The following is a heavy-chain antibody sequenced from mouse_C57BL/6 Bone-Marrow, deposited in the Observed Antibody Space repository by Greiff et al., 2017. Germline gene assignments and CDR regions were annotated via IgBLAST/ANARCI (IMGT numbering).Heavy chain of an antibody. Sequence: QVQLQQPGAELVRPGSSVKLSCKASGYTFTSYWMDWVKQRPGQGLEWIGNIYPSDSETHYNQKFKDKATLTVDKSSSTAYMQLSSLTSEDSAVYYCARGGKKLPWFAYWGQGTLGTVSA. J-gene: IGHJ3*01. CDR2: IYPSDSET. CDR1: GYTFTSYW. V-gene: IGHV1-61*01. D-gene: IGHD2-1*01. CDR3: ARGGKKLPWFAY.